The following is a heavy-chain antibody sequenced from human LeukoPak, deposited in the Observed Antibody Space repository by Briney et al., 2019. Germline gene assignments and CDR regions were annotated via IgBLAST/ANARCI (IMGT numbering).Heavy chain of an antibody. V-gene: IGHV3-7*01. CDR1: GFTFTDCW. CDR3: ARDGTAPGLYFDL. D-gene: IGHD6-13*01. Sequence: GGSLRLSCAVSGFTFTDCWMNWVRQAPGKGPEWVASIRQDGSEKTYVDSVKGRFTISRDNTKNSLSLQLNGLRAEATAVYYCARDGTAPGLYFDLWGQGTLVTVSS. CDR2: IRQDGSEK. J-gene: IGHJ4*01.